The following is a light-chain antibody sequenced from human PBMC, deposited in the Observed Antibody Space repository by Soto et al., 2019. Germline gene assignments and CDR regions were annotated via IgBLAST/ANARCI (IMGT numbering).Light chain of an antibody. CDR3: SSYTSSSTRD. J-gene: IGLJ1*01. Sequence: QSALTQPASVSGSPGQSITISCTGTSSDVGGYNYVSWYQQHPGKAPKLMIYDVSNRPSGVSNRFSGSKSGNTASLTISGLQAEDEADYYCSSYTSSSTRDFGTGTKLTV. CDR2: DVS. V-gene: IGLV2-14*01. CDR1: SSDVGGYNY.